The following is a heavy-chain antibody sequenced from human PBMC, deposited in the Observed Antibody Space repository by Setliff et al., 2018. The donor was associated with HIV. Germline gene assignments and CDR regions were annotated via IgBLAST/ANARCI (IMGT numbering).Heavy chain of an antibody. D-gene: IGHD1-26*01. CDR2: MYTGGTT. CDR3: TRWAGNDALDI. V-gene: IGHV4-4*08. J-gene: IGHJ3*02. CDR1: GDSITSSY. Sequence: PSETMSLTCVVSGDSITSSYWTWIRQPPGKGLEWIAYMYTGGTTNYNPSLKSRVAVSVDRSKNQFSLKLSSVTAADTAVYYCTRWAGNDALDIWGQGTMVTVSS.